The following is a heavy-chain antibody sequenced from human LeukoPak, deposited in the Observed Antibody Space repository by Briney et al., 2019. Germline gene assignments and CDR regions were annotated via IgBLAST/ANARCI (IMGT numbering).Heavy chain of an antibody. CDR3: ARLGLEVGGPNWFDP. D-gene: IGHD1-1*01. Sequence: GRSLRLSCAASGFTFSSYGMHWVRQAPGKGLEWVAVIWYDGSNKYYADSVKGRFTISRDNAKNSLYLQMNSLRVEDTAVYYCARLGLEVGGPNWFDPWGQGTLVTVSS. J-gene: IGHJ5*02. V-gene: IGHV3-33*01. CDR1: GFTFSSYG. CDR2: IWYDGSNK.